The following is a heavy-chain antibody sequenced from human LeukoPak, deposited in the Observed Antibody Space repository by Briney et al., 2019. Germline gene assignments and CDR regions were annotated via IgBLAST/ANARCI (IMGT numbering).Heavy chain of an antibody. J-gene: IGHJ4*02. CDR1: GGSISSYY. Sequence: ASETLSLTCTVSGGSISSYYWSWIRQPPGKGLEWIGYTYYSGSTNYNPSLKSRVTISVDTSKNQFSLKLSSVTAADTAVYYCARVLNRYYFDYWGQGTLVTVSS. V-gene: IGHV4-59*01. D-gene: IGHD3-9*01. CDR3: ARVLNRYYFDY. CDR2: TYYSGST.